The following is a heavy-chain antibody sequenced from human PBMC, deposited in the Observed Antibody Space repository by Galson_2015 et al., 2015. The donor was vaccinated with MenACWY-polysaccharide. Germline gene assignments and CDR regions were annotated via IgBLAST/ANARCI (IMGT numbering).Heavy chain of an antibody. CDR3: VRDRGAMDV. J-gene: IGHJ4*02. Sequence: ATLSLPCTVSGATINDYLWSWVRRPAEEGLEWIGRISTSGGTNYNPSLKSRVTMSVATSKNQLSLNLNSVTAADTAVYYCVRDRGAMDVWGQGTLVTVS. CDR1: GATINDYL. V-gene: IGHV4-4*07. D-gene: IGHD3-10*01. CDR2: ISTSGGT.